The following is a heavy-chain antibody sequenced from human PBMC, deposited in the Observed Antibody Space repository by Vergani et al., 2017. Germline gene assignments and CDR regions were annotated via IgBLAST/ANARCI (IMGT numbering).Heavy chain of an antibody. Sequence: EVQLVPSGAEVKTPGESLKISCKGSGYSFTSYCIGWVRQMPGKGLEWLGIIYHGDSDTRYSPSFQGQVTISADKSISTAYLQWSRLKASDTAMYYCARLGGRFYGYYGGCDYWGQGTLVTVSS. J-gene: IGHJ4*02. D-gene: IGHD4-17*01. CDR3: ARLGGRFYGYYGGCDY. V-gene: IGHV5-51*01. CDR2: IYHGDSDT. CDR1: GYSFTSYC.